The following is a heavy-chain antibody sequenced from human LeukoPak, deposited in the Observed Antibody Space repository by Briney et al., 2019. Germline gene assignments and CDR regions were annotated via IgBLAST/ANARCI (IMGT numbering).Heavy chain of an antibody. D-gene: IGHD3/OR15-3a*01. Sequence: GGSQRLSCAASGFTLSDYYMSWIRQAPGKGLECVSSISGSGGSTNHADSVKGRFTISRDNSKNTLYLQMNSLRAEDTAVCYCAKVWTAYSDDYFDYWGQGTLVTVSS. CDR3: AKVWTAYSDDYFDY. V-gene: IGHV3-23*01. J-gene: IGHJ4*02. CDR2: ISGSGGST. CDR1: GFTLSDYY.